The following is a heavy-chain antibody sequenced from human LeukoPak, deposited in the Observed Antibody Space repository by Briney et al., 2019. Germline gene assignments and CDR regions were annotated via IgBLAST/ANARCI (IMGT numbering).Heavy chain of an antibody. CDR3: TRVGYIDEGNDY. CDR2: ISSSSSYI. Sequence: GGSLRLSCAASGFTFSSYSMNWVRQAPGKGLEWVSSISSSSSYIYYADSVKGRFTISRDNAKNSLYLQMNSLRAEDTAIYYCTRVGYIDEGNDYWGQGTLVTVSS. J-gene: IGHJ4*02. CDR1: GFTFSSYS. V-gene: IGHV3-21*01. D-gene: IGHD5-24*01.